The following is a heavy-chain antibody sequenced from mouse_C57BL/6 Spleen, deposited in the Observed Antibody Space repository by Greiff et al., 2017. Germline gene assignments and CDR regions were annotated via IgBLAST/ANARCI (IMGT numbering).Heavy chain of an antibody. V-gene: IGHV1-69*01. CDR2: IDPSDSYT. D-gene: IGHD2-3*01. Sequence: QVQLQQPGAELVMPGASVKLSCKASGYTFTSYWMHWVKQRPGQGLEWIGEIDPSDSYTNYNQKFKGKSTLTVDKSSSTAYMQLSSLTSEDSAVYYCARSGGYLAYFDVWGTGTTVTISS. CDR1: GYTFTSYW. CDR3: ARSGGYLAYFDV. J-gene: IGHJ1*03.